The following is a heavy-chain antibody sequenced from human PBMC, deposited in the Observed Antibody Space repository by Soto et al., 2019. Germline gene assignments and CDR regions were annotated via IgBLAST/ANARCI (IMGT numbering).Heavy chain of an antibody. V-gene: IGHV1-69*13. D-gene: IGHD3-10*01. CDR3: ARGADGSGSYYDPPYYYYYGMDV. CDR1: GGTFSSYA. Sequence: SVKVSCKASGGTFSSYAISWVRQAPGQGLEWMGGIIPIFGTANYAQKFQGRVTITADESTSTAYMELSSLRSEDTAVYYCARGADGSGSYYDPPYYYYYGMDVWGQGTTVTVSS. CDR2: IIPIFGTA. J-gene: IGHJ6*02.